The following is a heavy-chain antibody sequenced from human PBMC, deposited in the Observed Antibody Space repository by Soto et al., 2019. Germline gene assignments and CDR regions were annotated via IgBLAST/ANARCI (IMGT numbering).Heavy chain of an antibody. CDR2: IKSKTDGGTT. Sequence: GGSLRLSCAASGFTFSNAWMNWVRQAPGKRLEWVGRIKSKTDGGTTDYAAPVKGRFTISRDDSKNTLYLQMNSLKTEDTAVYYCTTVEFGGYSYAGDYYGMDVWGQGTTVTVSS. J-gene: IGHJ6*02. D-gene: IGHD5-18*01. CDR1: GFTFSNAW. V-gene: IGHV3-15*07. CDR3: TTVEFGGYSYAGDYYGMDV.